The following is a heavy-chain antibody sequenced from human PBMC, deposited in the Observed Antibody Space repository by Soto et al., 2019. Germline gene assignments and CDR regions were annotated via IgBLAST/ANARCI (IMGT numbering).Heavy chain of an antibody. V-gene: IGHV4-61*01. CDR1: GGSVSSGSYY. CDR2: IYYSGST. Sequence: SETLSLTCTVSGGSVSSGSYYWSWIRQPPGKGLEWIGHIYYSGSTNYNPSLKSRVTISVDTSKNQFSLKLSSVTAADTAVYYCARDWRRDGYNYLFDYWGQGTLVTVSS. J-gene: IGHJ4*02. CDR3: ARDWRRDGYNYLFDY. D-gene: IGHD5-12*01.